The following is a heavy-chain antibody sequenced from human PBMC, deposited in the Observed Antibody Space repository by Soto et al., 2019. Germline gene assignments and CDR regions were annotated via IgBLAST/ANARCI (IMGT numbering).Heavy chain of an antibody. J-gene: IGHJ6*02. CDR3: ARHQATVTIPPYYYYYGMDV. CDR2: IYPGDFDT. D-gene: IGHD4-17*01. Sequence: GESLKISCRVSGDSFTTYWIAWVRQMPGKGLEWMGIIYPGDFDTRYSPSFQGQVTISVDKSINTAYLQWSSLKASDTAMYYCARHQATVTIPPYYYYYGMDVWGQGTTVTV. V-gene: IGHV5-51*01. CDR1: GDSFTTYW.